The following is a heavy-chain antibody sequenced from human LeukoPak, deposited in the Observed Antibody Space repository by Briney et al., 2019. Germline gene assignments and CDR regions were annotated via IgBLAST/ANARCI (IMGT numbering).Heavy chain of an antibody. Sequence: SETLSLTCTVSGGSISSYYWSWIRQPPGKGLEWIGYIYYSGSTNYNPSLKSRVTISVDTSKNQFSLKLSSVTAADTAVYYCARSRVVPAAIDYWGQGTLVTVSS. CDR1: GGSISSYY. J-gene: IGHJ4*02. D-gene: IGHD2-2*01. CDR2: IYYSGST. CDR3: ARSRVVPAAIDY. V-gene: IGHV4-59*01.